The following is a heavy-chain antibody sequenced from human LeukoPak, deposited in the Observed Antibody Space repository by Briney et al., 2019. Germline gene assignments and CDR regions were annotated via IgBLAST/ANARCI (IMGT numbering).Heavy chain of an antibody. J-gene: IGHJ3*02. CDR1: GFTFSSYW. CDR3: ARGGSYLSAFDI. Sequence: GGSLRLSCAASGFTFSSYWMSWVRQSPGKGLEWVANIKQDGSEKYYVDSVKGPFTISRDNAKNSLYLQMNSLRAEDTAVYYCARGGSYLSAFDIWGQGTMVTVSS. V-gene: IGHV3-7*01. D-gene: IGHD1-26*01. CDR2: IKQDGSEK.